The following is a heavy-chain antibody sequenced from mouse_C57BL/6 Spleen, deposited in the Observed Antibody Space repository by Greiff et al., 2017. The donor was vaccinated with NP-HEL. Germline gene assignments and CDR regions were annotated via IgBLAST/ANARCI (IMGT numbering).Heavy chain of an antibody. CDR3: ARGAAQAPFAY. V-gene: IGHV1-52*01. D-gene: IGHD3-2*02. Sequence: QVQLQQPGAELVRPGSSVKLSCKASGYTFTSYWMHWVKQRPIQGLEWIGNIDPSDSETHYNQKFKDKATLTVDKYASTAYMQLSSLTSEDSAVYYCARGAAQAPFAYWGQGTLVTVSA. CDR2: IDPSDSET. J-gene: IGHJ3*01. CDR1: GYTFTSYW.